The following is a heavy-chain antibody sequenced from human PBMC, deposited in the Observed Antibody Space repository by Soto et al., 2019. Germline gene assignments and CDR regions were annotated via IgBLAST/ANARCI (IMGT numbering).Heavy chain of an antibody. V-gene: IGHV2-70*13. J-gene: IGHJ6*02. Sequence: SGPTLVNPTETLTLTCAFSGFSLTSPGMCVSWIRQSPGKALEWLALIERDDDDKYYSTSLKTRLTISRDTRKNQVVLTMANMEPADTATYYCARSIRGPRRFNGMDVWGQGTTVTVSS. CDR2: IERDDDDK. D-gene: IGHD1-20*01. CDR3: ARSIRGPRRFNGMDV. CDR1: GFSLTSPGMC.